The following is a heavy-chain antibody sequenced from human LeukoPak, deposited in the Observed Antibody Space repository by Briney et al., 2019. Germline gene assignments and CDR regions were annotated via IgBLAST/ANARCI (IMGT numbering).Heavy chain of an antibody. J-gene: IGHJ6*02. Sequence: ASVKVSCKASGYTFTSYDINWVRQATGQGLEWMGWMNPNSGNTGYAQKFQGRVIMTRNTSISTAYMELSSLRSEDTAVYYCARVSYYGSGSYYSYYYYYGMDVWGQGTTVTVSS. V-gene: IGHV1-8*01. CDR2: MNPNSGNT. CDR1: GYTFTSYD. CDR3: ARVSYYGSGSYYSYYYYYGMDV. D-gene: IGHD3-10*01.